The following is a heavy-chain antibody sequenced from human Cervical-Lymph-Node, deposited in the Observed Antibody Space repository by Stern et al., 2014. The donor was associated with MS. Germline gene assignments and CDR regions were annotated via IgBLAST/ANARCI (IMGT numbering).Heavy chain of an antibody. CDR2: VIPFFDAR. Sequence: QVQLVQSGAEVKKPGSSVKVSCKASGGTLSNYAISWVRQAPGQGLEWMGGVIPFFDARNSGQRFHGRVTFTPEDTKCTAYVELSSLRSEDTAVYYCARDAGKGYSFGLSGLDVWGEGTTVTVSS. J-gene: IGHJ6*04. V-gene: IGHV1-69*01. D-gene: IGHD5-18*01. CDR1: GGTLSNYA. CDR3: ARDAGKGYSFGLSGLDV.